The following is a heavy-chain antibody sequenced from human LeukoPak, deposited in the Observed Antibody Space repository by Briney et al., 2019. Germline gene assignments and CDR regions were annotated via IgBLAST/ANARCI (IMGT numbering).Heavy chain of an antibody. D-gene: IGHD1-26*01. CDR3: VRDKEEGSNTGSVFDV. J-gene: IGHJ3*01. CDR2: ISYDGSNK. CDR1: GFTFSSYA. V-gene: IGHV3-30*04. Sequence: GGSLRLSCAASGFTFSSYAMHWVRQAPGKGLEWVAVISYDGSNKYYADSVKGRFTISRDNSKNTLYLQMNSLRAEDTAVYYCVRDKEEGSNTGSVFDVWGQGTLVTVSS.